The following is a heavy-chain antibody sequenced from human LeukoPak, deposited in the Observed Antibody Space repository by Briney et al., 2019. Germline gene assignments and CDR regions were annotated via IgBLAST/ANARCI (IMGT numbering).Heavy chain of an antibody. CDR1: GFTFSNYA. Sequence: PGGSLRLSCAASGFTFSNYAMSWVRQAPGKGLEWVSAISGSGDNTYYADSVKGRFTVSRDNSKNTLYVQMKSLRAEDTAVYYCVRERFHGSGAPKFDFWGQGTLVTVSS. D-gene: IGHD3-10*01. CDR3: VRERFHGSGAPKFDF. CDR2: ISGSGDNT. J-gene: IGHJ4*02. V-gene: IGHV3-23*01.